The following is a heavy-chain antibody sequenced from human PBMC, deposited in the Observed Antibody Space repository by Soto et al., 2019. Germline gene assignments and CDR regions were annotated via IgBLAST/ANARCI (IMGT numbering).Heavy chain of an antibody. V-gene: IGHV4-31*03. D-gene: IGHD1-1*01. CDR3: ARTTDAFDI. Sequence: QVQLQESGPGLVKPSQTLSLTCTVSGYSISNGGYYWSWIRQRPGDGLEWLGYIYYSGSTYYNPSLKSRPSISVDTSKNQFSLKVNSVTAADTAVYYCARTTDAFDIWGQGTMVTVSS. CDR2: IYYSGST. CDR1: GYSISNGGYY. J-gene: IGHJ3*02.